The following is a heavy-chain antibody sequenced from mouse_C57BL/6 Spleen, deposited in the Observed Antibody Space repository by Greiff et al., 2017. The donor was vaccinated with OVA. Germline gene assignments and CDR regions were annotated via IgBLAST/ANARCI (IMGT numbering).Heavy chain of an antibody. CDR2: IDPSDSYT. J-gene: IGHJ1*03. Sequence: QVQLKQPGAELVKPGASVKLSCKASGYTFTSYWMQWVKQRPGQGLEWIGEIDPSDSYTNYNQKFKGKATLTVDTSSSTAYMQLSSLTSEDSAVYYCARSNYYGSSYEYFDVWGTGTTVTVSS. D-gene: IGHD1-1*01. V-gene: IGHV1-50*01. CDR1: GYTFTSYW. CDR3: ARSNYYGSSYEYFDV.